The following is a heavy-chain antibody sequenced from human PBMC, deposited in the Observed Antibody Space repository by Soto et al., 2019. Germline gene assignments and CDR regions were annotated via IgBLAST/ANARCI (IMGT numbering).Heavy chain of an antibody. CDR3: ARDLVSCTNGVCYPGAIAFPY. Sequence: LRLSCAASGFTFSSYAMHWVRQAPGKGLEWVAVISYDGSNKYYADSVKGRFTISRDNSKNTLYLQMNSLRAEDTAVYYCARDLVSCTNGVCYPGAIAFPYWGQGTLVTVSS. V-gene: IGHV3-30-3*01. J-gene: IGHJ4*02. D-gene: IGHD2-8*01. CDR2: ISYDGSNK. CDR1: GFTFSSYA.